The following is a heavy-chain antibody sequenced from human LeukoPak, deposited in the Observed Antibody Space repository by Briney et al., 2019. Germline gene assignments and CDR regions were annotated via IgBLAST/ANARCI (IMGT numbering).Heavy chain of an antibody. D-gene: IGHD3-10*01. J-gene: IGHJ2*01. Sequence: AGGSLRLSCAASGFTFSDYYMSWIRQAPGKGLEWVSYISSSGSTIYYADSVKGRFTISRDNAKNSLYLQMNSLRAEDTAVYYCARDSPPKLWSWPGPPRYWYFDLWGRGTLVTVSS. V-gene: IGHV3-11*01. CDR1: GFTFSDYY. CDR3: ARDSPPKLWSWPGPPRYWYFDL. CDR2: ISSSGSTI.